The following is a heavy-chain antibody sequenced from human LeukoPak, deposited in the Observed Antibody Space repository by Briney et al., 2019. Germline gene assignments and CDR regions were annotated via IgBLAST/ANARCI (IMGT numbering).Heavy chain of an antibody. J-gene: IGHJ6*02. CDR2: IKSKTDGGTT. CDR3: ARHISGYDLGLDV. Sequence: GGSLRLSCAASGFTFINAWMTWVRQAPGKGLEWVGRIKSKTDGGTTDYAAPVKGRFTISRDTSKNTLDLQMDRLRVEDTAVYYCARHISGYDLGLDVWGQGTTVTVSS. D-gene: IGHD5-12*01. CDR1: GFTFINAW. V-gene: IGHV3-15*01.